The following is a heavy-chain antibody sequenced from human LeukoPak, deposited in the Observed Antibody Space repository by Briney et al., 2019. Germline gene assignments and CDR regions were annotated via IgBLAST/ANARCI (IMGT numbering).Heavy chain of an antibody. D-gene: IGHD6-13*01. CDR1: GFTFSSYG. CDR2: ISYDGSNK. CDR3: AKAYSSSWYYFDY. J-gene: IGHJ4*02. V-gene: IGHV3-30*18. Sequence: PGRSLRLSCAASGFTFSSYGMHWVRQAPGKGLGWVAVISYDGSNKYYADSVKGRFTISRDNSKNTLYLQMNSLRAEDTAVYYCAKAYSSSWYYFDYWGQGTLVTVSS.